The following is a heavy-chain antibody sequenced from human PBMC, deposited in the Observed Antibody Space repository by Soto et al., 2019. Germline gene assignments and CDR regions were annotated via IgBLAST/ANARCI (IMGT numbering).Heavy chain of an antibody. V-gene: IGHV3-23*01. Sequence: EVQLLESGGGLGQPGGSLRLSCTASRFTFSSYIMNWVRQAPGKGLEWISTITADGGGTFYADSVKGRFTISRDNSKNTLYLQMDNLRAEDTDLYYCAKDRGGSGWPEFACWGQGTQVTVSS. D-gene: IGHD6-19*01. CDR2: ITADGGGT. CDR1: RFTFSSYI. CDR3: AKDRGGSGWPEFAC. J-gene: IGHJ4*02.